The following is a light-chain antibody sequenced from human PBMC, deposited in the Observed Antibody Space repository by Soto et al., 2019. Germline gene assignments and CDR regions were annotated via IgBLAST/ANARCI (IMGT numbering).Light chain of an antibody. Sequence: DIPMTQSPSTLSAGVGDRVTITCRASQRISTYLNWYQQKPGKAPTLLIYAASSLQSGVPSRFSGGGSETDFTLTINTLQPEDFATYFCQQCYSSPRTFGQGTKVEIK. CDR2: AAS. CDR1: QRISTY. J-gene: IGKJ1*01. V-gene: IGKV1-39*01. CDR3: QQCYSSPRT.